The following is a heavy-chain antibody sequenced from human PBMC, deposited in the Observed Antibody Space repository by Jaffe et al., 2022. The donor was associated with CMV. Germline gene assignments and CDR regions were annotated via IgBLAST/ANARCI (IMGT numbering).Heavy chain of an antibody. CDR2: IYYSGST. J-gene: IGHJ4*02. Sequence: QLQLQESGPGLVKPSETLSLTCTVSGGSISSSSYYWGWIRQPPGKGLEWIGSIYYSGSTYYNPSLKSRVTISVDTSKNQFSLKLSSVTAADTAVYYCAKQKERRGPLDYWGQGTLVTVSS. CDR3: AKQKERRGPLDY. CDR1: GGSISSSSYY. V-gene: IGHV4-39*01. D-gene: IGHD1-1*01.